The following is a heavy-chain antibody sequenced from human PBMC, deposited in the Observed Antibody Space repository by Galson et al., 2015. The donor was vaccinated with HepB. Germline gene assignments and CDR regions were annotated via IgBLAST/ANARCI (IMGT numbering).Heavy chain of an antibody. J-gene: IGHJ6*02. D-gene: IGHD5-18*01. CDR2: ISYSGNT. CDR3: ARDRGYSSGSRYYYGMDV. CDR1: GGSFSSYY. V-gene: IGHV4-59*12. Sequence: SETLSLTCTISGGSFSSYYWSWIRQPPGKGLEWIGYISYSGNTYYNPSLKSRVSISLDTSKNQFSLKLTSVTAADTAVYYCARDRGYSSGSRYYYGMDVWGQGTTVTVSS.